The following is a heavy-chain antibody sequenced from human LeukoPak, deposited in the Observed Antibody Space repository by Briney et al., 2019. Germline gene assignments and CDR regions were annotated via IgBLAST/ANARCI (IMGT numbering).Heavy chain of an antibody. CDR2: ISYDGSNE. V-gene: IGHV3-30*04. J-gene: IGHJ4*02. Sequence: GGSLRLSCVVSGFTFSSYVMHWVRQAPGKGLEWVAIISYDGSNEYYGDSVKGRFTISRDNSKNTLYLQMNSLRAEDTAVYYCAKSMVSEFDYWGQGTLVTVSS. D-gene: IGHD3-10*01. CDR1: GFTFSSYV. CDR3: AKSMVSEFDY.